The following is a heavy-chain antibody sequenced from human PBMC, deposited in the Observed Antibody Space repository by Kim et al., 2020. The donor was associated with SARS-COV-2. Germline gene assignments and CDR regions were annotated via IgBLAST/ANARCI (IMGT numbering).Heavy chain of an antibody. J-gene: IGHJ4*02. CDR2: NT. D-gene: IGHD3-10*01. V-gene: IGHV1-3*01. Sequence: NTKNSQKFQGRVTITRDPSASTAYMELSSLRSEETAVYYCFRGSGRGFDYWGQGTLVTVSS. CDR3: FRGSGRGFDY.